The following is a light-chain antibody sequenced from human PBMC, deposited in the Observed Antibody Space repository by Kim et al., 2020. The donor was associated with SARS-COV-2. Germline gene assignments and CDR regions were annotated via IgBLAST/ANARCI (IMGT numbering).Light chain of an antibody. CDR1: SPNIGSNT. V-gene: IGLV1-44*01. Sequence: QSVLTQPPSASGTPGQRVTISCSGSSPNIGSNTVNWYQQLPGTAPKLLIYSNNQRPSGVPDRFSGSKSGTSASLAISGLQSEDEADYYCVAWDDSLNGPVFGTGTKVTVL. J-gene: IGLJ1*01. CDR2: SNN. CDR3: VAWDDSLNGPV.